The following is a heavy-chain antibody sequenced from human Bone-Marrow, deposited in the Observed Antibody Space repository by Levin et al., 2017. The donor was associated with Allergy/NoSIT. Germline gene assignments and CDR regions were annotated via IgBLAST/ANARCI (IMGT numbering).Heavy chain of an antibody. J-gene: IGHJ4*02. V-gene: IGHV3-74*01. CDR1: GFSFSAYW. Sequence: GGSLRLSCAASGFSFSAYWMYWVRQVSGKGLVWVARINSNGSDISYADPVKGRFTISRDNAENKLYLQMTRRSGEDTAVYYCVRGGVSSGWSGDYWGQGTLVSVSS. CDR2: INSNGSDI. D-gene: IGHD6-19*01. CDR3: VRGGVSSGWSGDY.